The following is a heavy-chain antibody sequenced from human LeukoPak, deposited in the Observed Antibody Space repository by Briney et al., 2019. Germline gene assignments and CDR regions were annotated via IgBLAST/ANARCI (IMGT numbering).Heavy chain of an antibody. D-gene: IGHD3-16*01. V-gene: IGHV3-23*01. CDR3: ATGTGGSYTWGTYYFDY. Sequence: GGSLRLSCAASGLGFSCDMNWGRRAPGKGGEGGAAISSSVDRTYYGYSVKGRFTISIDNSKNTLYLQMNTLRAEDTAVYYCATGTGGSYTWGTYYFDYWGQGALVTVSS. CDR1: GLGFSCD. CDR2: ISSSVDRT. J-gene: IGHJ4*02.